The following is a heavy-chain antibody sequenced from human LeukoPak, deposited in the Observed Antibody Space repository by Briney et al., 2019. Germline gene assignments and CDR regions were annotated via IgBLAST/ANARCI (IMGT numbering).Heavy chain of an antibody. D-gene: IGHD6-13*01. V-gene: IGHV1-18*01. CDR1: GYTFTSYG. J-gene: IGHJ4*02. CDR2: ISAYNGNT. Sequence: ASVKVSCKASGYTFTSYGISWVRQAPGQGLEWMGWISAYNGNTNYAQKPQGRVTMTTDTSTSTAYMELRSLRSDDTAVYYCARALSSGIAYYFDYWGQGTLVTVSS. CDR3: ARALSSGIAYYFDY.